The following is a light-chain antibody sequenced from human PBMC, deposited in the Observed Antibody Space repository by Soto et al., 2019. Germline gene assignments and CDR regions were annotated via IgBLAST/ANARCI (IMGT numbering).Light chain of an antibody. J-gene: IGLJ1*01. CDR1: SSNVGSYKL. Sequence: QSVLTQPASVSGSPGQSITISCTGTSSNVGSYKLVSWYQQHPRKAPKLMIFEVNKRPAGVSNRFSGSKSGNTASLTISGLKVEDEADYYCCSSGGSPTYVFGTGTKVTV. CDR3: CSSGGSPTYV. CDR2: EVN. V-gene: IGLV2-23*02.